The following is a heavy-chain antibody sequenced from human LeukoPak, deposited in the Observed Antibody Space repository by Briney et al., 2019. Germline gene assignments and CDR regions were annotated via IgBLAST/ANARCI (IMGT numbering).Heavy chain of an antibody. CDR2: MNPNSGNT. J-gene: IGHJ4*02. CDR1: GYTFTSYD. V-gene: IGHV1-8*01. CDR3: ARGWFGQSLQDY. D-gene: IGHD3-10*01. Sequence: ASVKLSCTASGYTFTSYDINWVRQATGQGPEWMGWMNPNSGNTGYAQQFQGRVTMTRTTSTSTAYMKLSSLRSDDTAVYYCARGWFGQSLQDYWGQGTLVTVSS.